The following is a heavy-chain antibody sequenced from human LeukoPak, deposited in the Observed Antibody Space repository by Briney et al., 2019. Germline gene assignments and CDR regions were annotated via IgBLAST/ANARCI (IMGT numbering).Heavy chain of an antibody. Sequence: GGSLRLSCAASGFTVSTYCMSWVRQAPGKGLEWVSVIYSGGTTYYADSVKGRFTISRDNSNNTLYLQMNSLRAEDTAVYYCANMGYGGYEFDYWGQGTLVTVSS. V-gene: IGHV3-53*01. CDR2: IYSGGTT. CDR1: GFTVSTYC. CDR3: ANMGYGGYEFDY. J-gene: IGHJ4*02. D-gene: IGHD5-12*01.